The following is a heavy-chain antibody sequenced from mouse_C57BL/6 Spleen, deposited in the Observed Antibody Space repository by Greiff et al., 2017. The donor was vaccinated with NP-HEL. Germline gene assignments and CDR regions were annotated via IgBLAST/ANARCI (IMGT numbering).Heavy chain of an antibody. CDR3: ASSGITGCFDD. CDR2: INPSSGYT. D-gene: IGHD4-1*01. CDR1: GYTFTSYW. V-gene: IGHV1-7*01. J-gene: IGHJ2*01. Sequence: VKLMESGAELAKPGASVKLSCKASGYTFTSYWMHWVKQRPGQGLEWLGYINPSSGYTKYNQKFKDKATLTADKSSSTAYMQMSSLTYEDSAVYYCASSGITGCFDDWGQGTTLTVSS.